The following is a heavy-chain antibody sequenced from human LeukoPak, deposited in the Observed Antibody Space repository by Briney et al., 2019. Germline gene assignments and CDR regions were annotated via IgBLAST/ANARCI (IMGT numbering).Heavy chain of an antibody. V-gene: IGHV6-1*01. CDR1: GDSVSGNSAA. CDR2: TYYRSKRYG. CDR3: ARGLYGSGSYYYYYGMDV. J-gene: IGHJ6*02. D-gene: IGHD3-10*01. Sequence: SQTLSLTCAISGDSVSGNSAAWNWIRQSPSRSLEWLGRTYYRSKRYGDYAVSVKSRITINPDTSKNQFSLQLNSVTPEDTAVYYCARGLYGSGSYYYYYGMDVWGQGTAVTVSS.